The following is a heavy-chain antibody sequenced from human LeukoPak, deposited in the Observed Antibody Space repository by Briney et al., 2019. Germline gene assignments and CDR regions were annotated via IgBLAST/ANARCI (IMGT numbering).Heavy chain of an antibody. V-gene: IGHV1-69*05. J-gene: IGHJ4*02. CDR1: GGTFSSYA. Sequence: ASVKVSCKASGGTFSSYAISWVRQAPGQGLEWMGRIIPIFGTANYAQKFQGRVTITTDESTSTAYMELSSLRSEDTAVYYCARNYSDSSGYFDYWGQGTLVTVSS. CDR2: IIPIFGTA. CDR3: ARNYSDSSGYFDY. D-gene: IGHD3-22*01.